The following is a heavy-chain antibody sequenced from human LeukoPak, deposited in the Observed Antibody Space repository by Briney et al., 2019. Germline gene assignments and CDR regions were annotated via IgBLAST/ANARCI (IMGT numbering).Heavy chain of an antibody. CDR3: ATYSSLNRREFQF. V-gene: IGHV3-7*01. D-gene: IGHD3-22*01. CDR1: GFTFSNYW. J-gene: IGHJ1*01. CDR2: IKTDGSEK. Sequence: GGPLRLSCEGSGFTFSNYWMGWVRQAPGKGLQWVANIKTDGSEKYYVDSVKGRFTISRDNAKNSLYLQMNSLRAEDTAVYYCATYSSLNRREFQFWGQGTLLTVSS.